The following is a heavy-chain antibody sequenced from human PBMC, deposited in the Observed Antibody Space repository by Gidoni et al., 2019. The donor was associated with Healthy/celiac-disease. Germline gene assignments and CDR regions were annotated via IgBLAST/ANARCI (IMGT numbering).Heavy chain of an antibody. CDR2: ISSSSSYI. CDR3: ARSRPTTGSFDI. CDR1: GFTFSSYS. D-gene: IGHD1-1*01. J-gene: IGHJ3*02. Sequence: EVQLVESGGGLVKPGGSLSLSCAASGFTFSSYSMNWVRQAPGKGLEWVSSISSSSSYIYYADSVKGRFTISRDNAKNSLYLQMNSLRAEDTAVYYCARSRPTTGSFDIWGQGTMVTVSS. V-gene: IGHV3-21*01.